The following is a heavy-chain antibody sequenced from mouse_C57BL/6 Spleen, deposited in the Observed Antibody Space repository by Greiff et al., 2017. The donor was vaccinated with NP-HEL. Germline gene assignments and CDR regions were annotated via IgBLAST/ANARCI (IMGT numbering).Heavy chain of an antibody. CDR2: INPNNGGT. Sequence: VQLQQSGPELVKPGASVKISCKASGYTFTDYYMNWVKQSHGKSLEWIGDINPNNGGTSYNQKFKGKATLTVDKSSSTAYMELRSLTSEDSAVYYCAGSYSNDYYAMDYWGQGTSVTVSS. D-gene: IGHD2-5*01. J-gene: IGHJ4*01. CDR3: AGSYSNDYYAMDY. V-gene: IGHV1-26*01. CDR1: GYTFTDYY.